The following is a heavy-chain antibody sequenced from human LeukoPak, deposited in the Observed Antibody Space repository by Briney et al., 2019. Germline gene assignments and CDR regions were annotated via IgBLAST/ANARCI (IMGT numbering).Heavy chain of an antibody. CDR2: IKQDGSEK. J-gene: IGHJ4*02. D-gene: IGHD6-13*01. CDR1: GFTFSSYW. V-gene: IGHV3-7*01. CDR3: ARVQAAEDY. Sequence: PGGSLRLSCAASGFTFSSYWMSWVRQAPGKGLEWVGKIKQDGSEKYYVDSVKGRFTISRDNAKNSLYLQMNRVRAEDTAVYYWARVQAAEDYWGQGTLVTVSS.